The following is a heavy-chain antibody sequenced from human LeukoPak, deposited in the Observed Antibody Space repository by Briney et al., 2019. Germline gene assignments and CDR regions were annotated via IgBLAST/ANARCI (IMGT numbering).Heavy chain of an antibody. D-gene: IGHD4-11*01. Sequence: GGSLRLSCAASGFTFSSYGMHWVRQAPGKGLEWVAVMSYDGSNKYYADSVKGRFTISRDNSKNTLYLQMNSLRAEDTAVYYCAKDFTGPNYYYYYGMDVWGQGTTVTVSS. CDR1: GFTFSSYG. J-gene: IGHJ6*02. CDR2: MSYDGSNK. V-gene: IGHV3-30*18. CDR3: AKDFTGPNYYYYYGMDV.